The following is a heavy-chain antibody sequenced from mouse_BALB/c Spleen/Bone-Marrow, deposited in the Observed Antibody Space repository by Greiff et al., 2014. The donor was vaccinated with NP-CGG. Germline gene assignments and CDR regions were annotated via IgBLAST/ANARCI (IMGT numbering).Heavy chain of an antibody. D-gene: IGHD4-1*01. Sequence: SGAELVKPGTSVKMSCKASGYTFTSYWMHWVKQRPGQGLEWIGDIYPGSGSTNYNEKFKSKATLTVDTSSSAAYMQLSSLTSEDSAVYYCAREKDWVFDYWGQGTTLTVSS. CDR3: AREKDWVFDY. CDR2: IYPGSGST. CDR1: GYTFTSYW. V-gene: IGHV1-55*01. J-gene: IGHJ2*01.